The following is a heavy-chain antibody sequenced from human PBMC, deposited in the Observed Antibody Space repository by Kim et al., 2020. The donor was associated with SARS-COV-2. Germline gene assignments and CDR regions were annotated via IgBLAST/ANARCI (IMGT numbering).Heavy chain of an antibody. V-gene: IGHV1-2*02. J-gene: IGHJ4*02. CDR2: INPNSGGT. Sequence: ASVKVSCKASGYTFTGYYMHWVRQAPGQGLEWMGWINPNSGGTNYAQKFQGRVTMTRDTSISTAYMELSRLRSDDTAVYYCASSILYFSPYYFDYWGQGTLVTVSS. D-gene: IGHD3-9*01. CDR1: GYTFTGYY. CDR3: ASSILYFSPYYFDY.